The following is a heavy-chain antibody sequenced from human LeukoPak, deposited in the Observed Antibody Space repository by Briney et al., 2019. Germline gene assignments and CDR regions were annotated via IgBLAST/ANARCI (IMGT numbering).Heavy chain of an antibody. CDR3: ARTILTGWGGYYMDV. V-gene: IGHV4-34*01. J-gene: IGHJ6*03. CDR1: GGSFSGYY. CDR2: INHSGST. Sequence: KTSETLSLTCAVYGGSFSGYYWSWIRQPPGKGLEWIGEINHSGSTNYNPSLKSRVTISVDTSKNQFSLKLSSVTAADTAVYYCARTILTGWGGYYMDVWGKGTTVTISS. D-gene: IGHD3-9*01.